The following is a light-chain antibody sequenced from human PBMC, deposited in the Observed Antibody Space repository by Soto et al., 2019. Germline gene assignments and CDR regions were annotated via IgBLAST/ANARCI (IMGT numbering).Light chain of an antibody. J-gene: IGKJ2*01. Sequence: DVQMTQSPCSLSASVGDRVTITCRASQSISNYLNWCQQKPGKAPNLLIYDASSLQSGVPSRFSGSGSGTDFTLTISSLQPEDFATYYCQQSYSTPPGTFGQGTKVDIK. CDR3: QQSYSTPPGT. CDR2: DAS. V-gene: IGKV1-39*01. CDR1: QSISNY.